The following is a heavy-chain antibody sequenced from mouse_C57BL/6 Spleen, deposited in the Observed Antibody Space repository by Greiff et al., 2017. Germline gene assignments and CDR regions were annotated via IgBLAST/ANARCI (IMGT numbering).Heavy chain of an antibody. CDR2: IYPRDGST. CDR1: GYTFTSYD. D-gene: IGHD1-1*01. J-gene: IGHJ1*03. V-gene: IGHV1-85*01. CDR3: ARGSSITTVYFDV. Sequence: VQLQQSGPELVKPGASVKLSCKASGYTFTSYDINWVKQRPGQGLEWIGWIYPRDGSTKYNEKFKGKATLTVDTSSSTAYMELHSLTSEDSAVYFCARGSSITTVYFDVWGTGTTVTVSS.